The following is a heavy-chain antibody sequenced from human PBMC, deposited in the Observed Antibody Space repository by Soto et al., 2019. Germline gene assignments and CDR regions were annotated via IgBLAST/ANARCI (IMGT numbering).Heavy chain of an antibody. V-gene: IGHV3-23*01. D-gene: IGHD1-7*01. Sequence: PGGSLRLSCAASGFTFRSYAMSWVRQAPGKGLEWVSAISGSGGSTDYADSVKGRFTISRDNSKNTLYLQMNSLRAEDTAVYYCAKDRVGKDWNYPDVWGQGTTVTVSS. CDR3: AKDRVGKDWNYPDV. J-gene: IGHJ6*02. CDR1: GFTFRSYA. CDR2: ISGSGGST.